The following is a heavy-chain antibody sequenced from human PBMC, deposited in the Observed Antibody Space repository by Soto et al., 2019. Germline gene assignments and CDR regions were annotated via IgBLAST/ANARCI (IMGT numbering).Heavy chain of an antibody. V-gene: IGHV3-72*01. D-gene: IGHD6-13*01. CDR2: IRNKANRYTT. CDR3: TRDGPLAPGTLDY. J-gene: IGHJ4*01. CDR1: GFTFSDHY. Sequence: EAQLVESGGGLVQPGGSLRLSCAASGFTFSDHYMDWVRQSPGKGLDWFGRIRNKANRYTTEYAPSVKVRFTISRDDSRHSLYLQMNSLKPQDTAVYYCTRDGPLAPGTLDYWGQGALVTVSS.